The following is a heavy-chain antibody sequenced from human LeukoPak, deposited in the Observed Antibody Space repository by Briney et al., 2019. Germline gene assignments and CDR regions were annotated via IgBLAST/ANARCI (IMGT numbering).Heavy chain of an antibody. V-gene: IGHV3-21*01. Sequence: GSLRLSCAASGFTFSSYSMNWVRQAPGKGLEWVSSISSSSSYIYYADSVKGRFTISRDNAKNSLYLQMNSLRAEDTAVYYCARLTVSYGMDVWGQGTTVTVSS. CDR2: ISSSSSYI. CDR1: GFTFSSYS. D-gene: IGHD4-11*01. J-gene: IGHJ6*02. CDR3: ARLTVSYGMDV.